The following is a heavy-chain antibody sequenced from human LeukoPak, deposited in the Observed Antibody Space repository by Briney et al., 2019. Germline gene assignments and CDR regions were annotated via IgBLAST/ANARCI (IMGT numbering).Heavy chain of an antibody. CDR3: AKDHFVQKKKAYGMGV. CDR1: GFTFSSYG. J-gene: IGHJ6*02. CDR2: ISYDGSNK. D-gene: IGHD2-21*01. V-gene: IGHV3-30*18. Sequence: GGSLRLSCAASGFTFSSYGMHWVRQAPGKGLEWVAVISYDGSNKYYADSVKGRFTISRDNSKNTLYLQMNSLRAEDTAVYYCAKDHFVQKKKAYGMGVWGQGTTVTVSS.